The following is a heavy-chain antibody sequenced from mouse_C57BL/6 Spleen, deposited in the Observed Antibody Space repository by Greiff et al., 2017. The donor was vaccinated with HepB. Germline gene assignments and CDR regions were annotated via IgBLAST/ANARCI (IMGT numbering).Heavy chain of an antibody. Sequence: DVQLVESGGGLVKPGGSLKLSCAASGFTFSSYAMSWVRQTPEKRLEWVATISDGGSYTYYPDNVKGRFTISRDNAKNNLYLQMSHLKSEDTAMYYCARYYYGSSPFAYWGQRTLVTVSA. V-gene: IGHV5-4*01. CDR3: ARYYYGSSPFAY. CDR1: GFTFSSYA. J-gene: IGHJ3*01. D-gene: IGHD1-1*01. CDR2: ISDGGSYT.